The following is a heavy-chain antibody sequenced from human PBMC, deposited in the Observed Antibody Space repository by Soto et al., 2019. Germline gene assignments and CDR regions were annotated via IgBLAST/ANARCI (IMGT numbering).Heavy chain of an antibody. J-gene: IGHJ5*01. CDR3: GRVVEGATRHTDFDS. CDR2: VYYSGGA. V-gene: IGHV4-39*01. Sequence: PSEPLSLTCSVSGLSIHNIHSFWVWILQPPGKGLEFIANVYYSGGAHYNPSFKSRVTISVDTATNQVSLRMSSVTAADTAVYFCGRVVEGATRHTDFDSWGQGTLVNV. D-gene: IGHD2-21*01. CDR1: GLSIHNIHSF.